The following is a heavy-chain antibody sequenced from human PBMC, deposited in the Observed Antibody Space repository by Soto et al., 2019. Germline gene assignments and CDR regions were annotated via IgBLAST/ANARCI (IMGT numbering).Heavy chain of an antibody. Sequence: SETLSLTCAVSGYSISSGYYWGWIRQPPGKGLEWIGSIYHSGSTYYNPSLKSRVTISVDTSKNQFSLKLSSVTAADTAVYYCGGMVRGVNPFDYWGQGTLVTAPQ. CDR2: IYHSGST. CDR3: GGMVRGVNPFDY. D-gene: IGHD3-10*01. J-gene: IGHJ4*02. CDR1: GYSISSGYY. V-gene: IGHV4-38-2*01.